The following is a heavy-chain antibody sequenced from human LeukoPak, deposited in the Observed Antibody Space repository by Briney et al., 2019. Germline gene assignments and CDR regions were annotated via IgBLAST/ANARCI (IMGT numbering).Heavy chain of an antibody. CDR2: INSDSIWI. D-gene: IGHD6-19*01. CDR3: AKVSSQLYSSGSTFDY. CDR1: GFSFSTYS. Sequence: PGGALRLSCAASGFSFSTYSMNWIRQAPGKGLEWVSSINSDSIWIYYADSVRGRFTISRDNSKNTLYLQMNSLRAEDTAVYYCAKVSSQLYSSGSTFDYWGQGTLVTVSS. V-gene: IGHV3-21*04. J-gene: IGHJ4*02.